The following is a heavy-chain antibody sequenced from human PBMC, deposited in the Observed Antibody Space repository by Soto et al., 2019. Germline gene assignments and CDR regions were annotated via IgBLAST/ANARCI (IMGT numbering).Heavy chain of an antibody. D-gene: IGHD3-3*01. Sequence: QVQLVQSGAEVKKPGSSVKVSCKASGGTFSSYTISWVRQAPGQGLEWMGRIIPILGIANYAQKFQGRVTITANTATSTAYLELRSLRPEDTAVYYCASADYDVRSGSGYDLAPFLTGGEGTLVTVSS. CDR3: ASADYDVRSGSGYDLAPFLT. CDR2: IIPILGIA. V-gene: IGHV1-69*02. CDR1: GGTFSSYT. J-gene: IGHJ4*02.